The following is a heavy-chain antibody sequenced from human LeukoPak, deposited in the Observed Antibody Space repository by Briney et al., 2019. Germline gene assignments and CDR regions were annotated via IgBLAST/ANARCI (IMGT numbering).Heavy chain of an antibody. V-gene: IGHV1-8*01. D-gene: IGHD2-2*01. CDR3: AIAIRFAAMPAWDLGWFDP. CDR1: GYTFTSYD. J-gene: IGHJ5*02. CDR2: MNPNSGNT. Sequence: GASVKVSCKASGYTFTSYDINWVRQATGQGLEWMGWMNPNSGNTGYAQKFQGRVTMTEDTSTDTAYMELSSLRSEDTAVYYCAIAIRFAAMPAWDLGWFDPWGQGTLVTVSS.